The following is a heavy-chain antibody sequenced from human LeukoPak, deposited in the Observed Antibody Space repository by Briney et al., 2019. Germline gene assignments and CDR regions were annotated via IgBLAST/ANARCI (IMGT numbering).Heavy chain of an antibody. V-gene: IGHV4-59*01. CDR1: GGFLSSYY. D-gene: IGHD2-8*01. CDR3: ARYRQGTSGNDY. J-gene: IGHJ4*02. CDR2: VNYSGST. Sequence: PSETLSLTCTVSGGFLSSYYWSWIRQPPGKGLEWIGNVNYSGSTNYSPSLKSRVTISVDTSKNQLSLRLTSVTAADTAVYYCARYRQGTSGNDYWGQGTLVTVSS.